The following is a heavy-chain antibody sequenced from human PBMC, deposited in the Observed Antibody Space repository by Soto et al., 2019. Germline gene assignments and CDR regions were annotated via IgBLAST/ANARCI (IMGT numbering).Heavy chain of an antibody. Sequence: EVQLVESGGGLVKPGGSLRLSCAASGFTFSIAWMNWVRQAPGKGLEWVGRIKSKTDGGTTDYAAPVKGRFTISRDDSKNTLYLQMNSLKTEDTAVYYCTTRVLLVRGVITPHDYWGQGTLVTVSS. J-gene: IGHJ4*02. CDR2: IKSKTDGGTT. CDR3: TTRVLLVRGVITPHDY. V-gene: IGHV3-15*07. CDR1: GFTFSIAW. D-gene: IGHD3-10*01.